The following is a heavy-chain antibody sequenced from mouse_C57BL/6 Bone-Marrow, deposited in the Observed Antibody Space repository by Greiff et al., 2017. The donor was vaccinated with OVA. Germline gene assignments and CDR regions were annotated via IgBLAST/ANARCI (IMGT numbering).Heavy chain of an antibody. CDR3: ARRDYGSLYYAMDY. Sequence: VQGVESGPGLVQPSQSLSITCTVSGFSLTSYGVHWVRQSPGKGLEWLGVIWSGGSTAYNAAFISSLSISKDNSKCQVFFKMNSLQADDTSIYYCARRDYGSLYYAMDYWGQGTSVTVSS. CDR1: GFSLTSYG. V-gene: IGHV2-2*01. CDR2: IWSGGST. D-gene: IGHD1-1*01. J-gene: IGHJ4*01.